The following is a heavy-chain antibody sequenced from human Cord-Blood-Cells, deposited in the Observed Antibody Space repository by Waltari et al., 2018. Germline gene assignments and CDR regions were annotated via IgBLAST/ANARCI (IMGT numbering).Heavy chain of an antibody. J-gene: IGHJ5*02. V-gene: IGHV3-33*01. CDR3: ARDLGGGWFDP. CDR1: GFTFSSFC. CDR2: IWYDGSNK. D-gene: IGHD3-16*01. Sequence: QVQLVVSVGGVVQPGRSLRFSCAASGFTFSSFCRHWVRQAPGKGLEWVAVIWYDGSNKYYADSVKGRFTISRDNSKNTLYLQMNSLRDEDTAVYYCARDLGGGWFDPWGQGTLVTVSS.